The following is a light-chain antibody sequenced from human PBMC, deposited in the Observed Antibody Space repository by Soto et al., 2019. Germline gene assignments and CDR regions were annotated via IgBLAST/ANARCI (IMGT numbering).Light chain of an antibody. J-gene: IGKJ4*01. CDR1: QSVSSTF. V-gene: IGKV3-20*01. CDR3: QQSGSSPPT. CDR2: DAF. Sequence: EIVLTKSPGTLYLSPGEIATLSCSASQSVSSTFFAWYQQKPGQAPRLVIHDAFSMAAGIPDRCSGSGSGTDFTLTIRRLEPADFAVYDCQQSGSSPPTFGGGTKVEIK.